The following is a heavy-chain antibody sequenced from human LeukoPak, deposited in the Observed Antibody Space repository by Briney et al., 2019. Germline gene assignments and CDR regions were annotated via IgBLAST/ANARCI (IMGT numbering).Heavy chain of an antibody. Sequence: ASVKVSCKASGYTFTSYGISWVRQAPGQGLEWMGWINPNSGGTNYAQKFQGRVTMTRDTFISTAYMELSRLRSDDTAVYYCARDRTAVAGYPNWFDPWGQGTLVTVSS. CDR1: GYTFTSYG. J-gene: IGHJ5*02. D-gene: IGHD6-19*01. V-gene: IGHV1-2*02. CDR2: INPNSGGT. CDR3: ARDRTAVAGYPNWFDP.